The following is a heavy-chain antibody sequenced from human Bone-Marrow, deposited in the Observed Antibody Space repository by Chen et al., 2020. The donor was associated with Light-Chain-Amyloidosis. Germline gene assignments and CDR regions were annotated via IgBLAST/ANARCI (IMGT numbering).Heavy chain of an antibody. CDR3: ARDRFYGSGSYYIFDY. V-gene: IGHV1-3*01. J-gene: IGHJ4*02. CDR2: INAGNGNT. CDR1: GYTFPNYA. Sequence: QVQLVQSGAEVKKPGASVKVSGKASGYTFPNYALHWVRQAPGQRLEWMGWINAGNGNTKYSQKFQGRVTITRDTSASIAYMELSSLRSEDTAVYYCARDRFYGSGSYYIFDYWGQGTLVTVSS. D-gene: IGHD3-10*01.